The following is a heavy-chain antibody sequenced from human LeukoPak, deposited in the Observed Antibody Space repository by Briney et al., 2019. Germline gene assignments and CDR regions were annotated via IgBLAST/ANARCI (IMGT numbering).Heavy chain of an antibody. Sequence: GGSLRLSCEASGFTFSSNYMSWVRQAPGKGLEWVSVIYSGGSTYYADSVKGRFTISRDNSKNTLYLQMNSLRAEDTAVYYCARVTIFGVVTVGAGYFDYWGQGTLVTVSS. CDR3: ARVTIFGVVTVGAGYFDY. CDR2: IYSGGST. D-gene: IGHD3-3*01. V-gene: IGHV3-53*01. J-gene: IGHJ4*02. CDR1: GFTFSSNY.